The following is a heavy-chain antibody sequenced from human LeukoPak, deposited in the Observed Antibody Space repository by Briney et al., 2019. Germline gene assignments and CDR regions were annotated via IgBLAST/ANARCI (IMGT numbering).Heavy chain of an antibody. CDR1: GYTFTSYG. Sequence: ASVKVSCKASGYTFTSYGISWVRQAPGQGLEWMGWISAHNGNTNYAQKLQGRVTMTTDTSTSTAYMELRSLRSDDTAVYYCARVEYYYDSSGYFPPDYWGQGTLVTVSS. D-gene: IGHD3-22*01. CDR3: ARVEYYYDSSGYFPPDY. CDR2: ISAHNGNT. V-gene: IGHV1-18*01. J-gene: IGHJ4*02.